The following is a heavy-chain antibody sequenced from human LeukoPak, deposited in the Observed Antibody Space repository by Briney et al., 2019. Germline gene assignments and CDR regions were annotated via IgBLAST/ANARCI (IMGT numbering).Heavy chain of an antibody. J-gene: IGHJ6*04. V-gene: IGHV1-69*06. D-gene: IGHD3-10*01. CDR1: GGTFSSYA. Sequence: ASVKVSYKASGGTFSSYAISWVRQAPGQGLEWMGGIIPIFGTANYAQKFQGRVTITADKSTSTAYMELSCLRPEDTAVYYCARLGLLWFGEYYYGMDVWGKGTTVTVSS. CDR2: IIPIFGTA. CDR3: ARLGLLWFGEYYYGMDV.